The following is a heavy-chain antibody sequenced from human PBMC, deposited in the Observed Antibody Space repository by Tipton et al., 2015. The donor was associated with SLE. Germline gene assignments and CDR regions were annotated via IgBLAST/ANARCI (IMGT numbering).Heavy chain of an antibody. J-gene: IGHJ6*03. CDR3: ARDVMGRTTTDRGTYQYYYYMDF. V-gene: IGHV4-4*08. CDR1: DGSISSYY. D-gene: IGHD3-10*01. Sequence: TLSLTCTVSDGSISSYYWSWIRQPPGKGLEWIGYIYTSGSTNYNPSLKSRVTISVDTSKNQFSLKLSSVTAADTAVYYCARDVMGRTTTDRGTYQYYYYMDFWGKGTTVTVSS. CDR2: IYTSGST.